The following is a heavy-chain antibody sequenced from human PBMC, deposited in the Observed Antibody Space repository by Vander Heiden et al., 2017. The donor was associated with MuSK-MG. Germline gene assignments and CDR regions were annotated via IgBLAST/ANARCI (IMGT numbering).Heavy chain of an antibody. J-gene: IGHJ5*02. V-gene: IGHV1-18*04. CDR2: ISGYNDKT. D-gene: IGHD5-12*01. CDR1: GYRFTSSC. Sequence: VQLLQSGAEVQTPASSVTVSSTAPGYRFTSSCISWVRPAPGQGRGWMGWISGYNDKTKYAQKDPGRVTVTTDTSKSTAYKELRSLRSEDAAVYYGARDAGYANWYDPWGQGTLVTVSS. CDR3: ARDAGYANWYDP.